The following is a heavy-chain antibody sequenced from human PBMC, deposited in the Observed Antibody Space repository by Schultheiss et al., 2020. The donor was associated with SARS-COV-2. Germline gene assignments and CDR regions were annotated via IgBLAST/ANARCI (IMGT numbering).Heavy chain of an antibody. Sequence: SETLSLTCTVSGGSISSYYWSWIRQPPGKGLEWIGYIYYSGSTYYNPSLKSRVTISVDKSKNQFSLKLSSVTAADTAVYYCATLSYSSSWYFWLPLGGGSWFDPWGQGTLVTVSS. V-gene: IGHV4-59*04. J-gene: IGHJ5*02. CDR3: ATLSYSSSWYFWLPLGGGSWFDP. CDR2: IYYSGST. CDR1: GGSISSYY. D-gene: IGHD6-13*01.